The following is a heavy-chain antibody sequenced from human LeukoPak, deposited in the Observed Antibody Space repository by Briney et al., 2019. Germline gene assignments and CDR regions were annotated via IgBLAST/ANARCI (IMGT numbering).Heavy chain of an antibody. J-gene: IGHJ4*02. V-gene: IGHV3-74*01. D-gene: IGHD5-24*01. Sequence: PGGSLRLSCADSGFTFDDYGMSWVRQAPGKGMVWVSRINSDGSSTSYADSVKGRFTISRDNAKNTLYLQMNSLRAEDTAVYYCARVHQRWLQPSFFDYWGQGTLVTVSS. CDR3: ARVHQRWLQPSFFDY. CDR1: GFTFDDYG. CDR2: INSDGSST.